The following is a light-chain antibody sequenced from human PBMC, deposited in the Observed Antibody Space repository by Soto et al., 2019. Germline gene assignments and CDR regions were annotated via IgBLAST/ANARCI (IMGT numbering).Light chain of an antibody. J-gene: IGLJ1*01. CDR2: GVS. Sequence: QSALTQPASVSGSPGQSITISCTGSISDFVIYNYVSWYQQHPGKAPKLMLYGVSNRPSGVSNRFSGSKSGNTASLTISGLPAEDEADYYCSSHTMSSALQVFGTGTKLTVL. V-gene: IGLV2-14*01. CDR1: ISDFVIYNY. CDR3: SSHTMSSALQV.